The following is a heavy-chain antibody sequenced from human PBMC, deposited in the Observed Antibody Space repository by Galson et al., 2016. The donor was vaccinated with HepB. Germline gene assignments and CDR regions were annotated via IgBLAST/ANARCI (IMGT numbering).Heavy chain of an antibody. CDR1: RYTFSGYY. CDR2: VDPNSGGT. CDR3: ARGGGIVVVPAAIFRYGMDV. D-gene: IGHD2-2*02. Sequence: SVKVSCKASRYTFSGYYIHWVRQAPGQGLEWMGWVDPNSGGTSYAQKFQGWVTMTRDTSISTAYMELSRLTSDDTAVYYCARGGGIVVVPAAIFRYGMDVWGQGTTVTVSS. V-gene: IGHV1-2*04. J-gene: IGHJ6*02.